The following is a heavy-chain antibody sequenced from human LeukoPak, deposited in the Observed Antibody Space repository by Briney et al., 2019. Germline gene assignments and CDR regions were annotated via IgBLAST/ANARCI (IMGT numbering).Heavy chain of an antibody. J-gene: IGHJ3*02. CDR3: ARGRGGAARPLWI. D-gene: IGHD6-6*01. CDR1: GGSFSDYY. Sequence: PSETLSLTCAVYGGSFSDYYWIWIRQPPGKGLEWIGEINHSGSTNYNPSLKSRVTISVDTSKNQFSLKLSSVTAADTAVYYCARGRGGAARPLWIWGQGTMVTVSS. CDR2: INHSGST. V-gene: IGHV4-34*01.